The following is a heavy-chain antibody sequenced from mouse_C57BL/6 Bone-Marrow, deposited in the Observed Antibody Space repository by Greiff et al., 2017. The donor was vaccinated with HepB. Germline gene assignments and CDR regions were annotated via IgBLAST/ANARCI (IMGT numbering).Heavy chain of an antibody. J-gene: IGHJ2*01. D-gene: IGHD1-1*01. CDR2: IDPETGGT. Sequence: VQLQQSGAELVRPGASVTLSCKASGYTFTDYEMHWVKQTPVHGLEWIGAIDPETGGTAYNQKFKGKAILTADKSSSTAYMELRSLTSKDSAVYYCTTPTVVAFDYWGQGTTLTVSS. CDR1: GYTFTDYE. V-gene: IGHV1-15*01. CDR3: TTPTVVAFDY.